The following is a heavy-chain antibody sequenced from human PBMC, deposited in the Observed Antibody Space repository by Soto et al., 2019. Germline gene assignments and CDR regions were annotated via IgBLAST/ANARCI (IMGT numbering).Heavy chain of an antibody. CDR2: MNPNTGDT. CDR1: GYTFTRYG. CDR3: ARADRYGSGTYYFDY. Sequence: ASVKVSCKASGYTFTRYGVNWVRQATGQGLEWMGWMNPNTGDTGYTQKLQGRVTMTRNTSISTAYMELSSLSFEDTAVYYCARADRYGSGTYYFDYWGQGTLVTVS. J-gene: IGHJ4*02. V-gene: IGHV1-8*01. D-gene: IGHD3-10*01.